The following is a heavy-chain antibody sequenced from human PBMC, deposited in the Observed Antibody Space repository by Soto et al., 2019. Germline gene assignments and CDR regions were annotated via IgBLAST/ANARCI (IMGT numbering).Heavy chain of an antibody. V-gene: IGHV3-53*04. CDR1: GFTVSSNY. D-gene: IGHD6-13*01. J-gene: IGHJ4*02. Sequence: GGSLRLSCAASGFTVSSNYMSWVRQAPGKGLEWVSVIYSGGSTYYADSVKGRFTISRNNSKNTLYLQMNSLRAEDTAVYYCARSVGQQLNFDYWGQGTLVTVSS. CDR2: IYSGGST. CDR3: ARSVGQQLNFDY.